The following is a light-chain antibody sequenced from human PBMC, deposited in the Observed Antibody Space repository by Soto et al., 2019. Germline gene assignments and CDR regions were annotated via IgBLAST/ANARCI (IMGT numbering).Light chain of an antibody. CDR3: QSYDSSLSSVV. J-gene: IGLJ2*01. Sequence: QSVLTQPPSVSGAPGQRVTISCTGSNSNIGAGYDVHWYQQLPGTAPKLLIYGSTNRPSGVPDRFSGSKSGTSASLGVTGLQAEDEANYYCQSYDSSLSSVVFGGGTKVTVL. CDR1: NSNIGAGYD. CDR2: GST. V-gene: IGLV1-40*01.